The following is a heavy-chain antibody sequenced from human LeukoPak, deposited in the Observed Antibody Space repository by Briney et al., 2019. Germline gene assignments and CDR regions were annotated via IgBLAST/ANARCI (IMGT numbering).Heavy chain of an antibody. Sequence: PGGSLRLSCAASGFSFSDHYMDWVRQAPGKGLEWVGRIKNKANSYITEYAASVQGRFTISRDDSQDSLYLQMSSLTSEDTAVYYCAAVPGSIDTSGYYVDDYWGQGTLVTVSS. J-gene: IGHJ4*02. CDR3: AAVPGSIDTSGYYVDDY. D-gene: IGHD6-19*01. V-gene: IGHV3-72*01. CDR1: GFSFSDHY. CDR2: IKNKANSYIT.